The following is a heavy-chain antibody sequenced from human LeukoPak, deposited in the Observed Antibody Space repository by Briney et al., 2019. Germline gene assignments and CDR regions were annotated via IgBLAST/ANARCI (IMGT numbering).Heavy chain of an antibody. CDR3: ARRRRELLDYYYYYYMDV. J-gene: IGHJ6*03. D-gene: IGHD1-26*01. CDR1: GYTFTSYW. V-gene: IGHV5-51*03. Sequence: GASVTVSCKASGYTFTSYWIGWVRQMPGKGLEWMGIIYPGDSDTRYSPSFQGQVTISADKSISTAYLQWSSLKASDTAMYYCARRRRELLDYYYYYYMDVWGKGTTVTVSS. CDR2: IYPGDSDT.